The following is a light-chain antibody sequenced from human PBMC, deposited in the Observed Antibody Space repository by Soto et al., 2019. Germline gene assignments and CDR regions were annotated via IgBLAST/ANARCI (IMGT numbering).Light chain of an antibody. Sequence: EIVMTQSPATLSVSPGEGATLSCRASQSVSSNLAWYQQKPGQAPTLLIYGASTSATGIPARFSGSGSGTEFALTISGLQSEDLAVYYCQHYNNRPLTFDGGTMVEIK. CDR3: QHYNNRPLT. CDR2: GAS. V-gene: IGKV3-15*01. CDR1: QSVSSN. J-gene: IGKJ4*01.